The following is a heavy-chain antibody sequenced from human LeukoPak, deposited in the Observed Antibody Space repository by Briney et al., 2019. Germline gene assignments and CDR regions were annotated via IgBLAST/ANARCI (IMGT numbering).Heavy chain of an antibody. D-gene: IGHD3-10*01. CDR1: GFTFSSYG. Sequence: GGPLRLSCAASGFTFSSYGMHWVRQAPGKGLEWVAFIRYDGSNKYYADSVKGRFTISRDNSKNTLYLQMNSLRAEDTAVYYCAKDTRKLLWFGEPFSPPTPLAYWGQGTLVTVSS. CDR2: IRYDGSNK. V-gene: IGHV3-30*02. J-gene: IGHJ4*02. CDR3: AKDTRKLLWFGEPFSPPTPLAY.